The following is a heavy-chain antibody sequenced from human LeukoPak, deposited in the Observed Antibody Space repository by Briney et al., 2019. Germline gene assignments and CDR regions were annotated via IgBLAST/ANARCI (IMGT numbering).Heavy chain of an antibody. D-gene: IGHD6-13*01. CDR1: GFTFSSYG. J-gene: IGHJ6*03. CDR2: IRYDGSNK. CDR3: AKDRGSGWYVDYYYMDV. Sequence: GGSLRLSCAASGFTFSSYGMHWVRQAPGKGLEWVAFIRYDGSNKYYADSVKGRFTISRDNSKNTLYLQMNSLRAEDTAVYYCAKDRGSGWYVDYYYMDVWGKGTTVTVSS. V-gene: IGHV3-30*02.